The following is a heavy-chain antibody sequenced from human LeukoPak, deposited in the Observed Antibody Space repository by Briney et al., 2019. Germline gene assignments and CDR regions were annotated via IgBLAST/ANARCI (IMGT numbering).Heavy chain of an antibody. J-gene: IGHJ5*02. CDR3: AKDLMRDRWFGES. D-gene: IGHD3-10*01. Sequence: GGSLRLSCAASGFTFSSYAMHWVRQAPGKGLEWVAFVRYDGNDKFYAESVKGRFTISKDTSRNTLYLQMNSLRLEDTALYYCAKDLMRDRWFGESWGQGTLVTVSS. V-gene: IGHV3-30*02. CDR1: GFTFSSYA. CDR2: VRYDGNDK.